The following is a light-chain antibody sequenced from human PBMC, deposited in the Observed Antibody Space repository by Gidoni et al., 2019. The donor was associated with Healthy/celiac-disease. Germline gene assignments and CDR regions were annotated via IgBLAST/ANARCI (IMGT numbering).Light chain of an antibody. CDR3: SSYAGSNNL. J-gene: IGLJ2*01. CDR1: SSDVGGYNY. Sequence: QSALTQPPSASASPGQSVTISCTGTSSDVGGYNYVSWYQQPPGKAPKLMIYEVSTRPSGVPDRFSGSKSGNTASLTVSGLQAEDEADYYCSSYAGSNNLFGGGTKLTVL. CDR2: EVS. V-gene: IGLV2-8*01.